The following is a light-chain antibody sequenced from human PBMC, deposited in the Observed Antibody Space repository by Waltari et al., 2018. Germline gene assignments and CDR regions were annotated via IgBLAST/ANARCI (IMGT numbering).Light chain of an antibody. CDR1: QSVLYSSNTKNY. CDR2: SAS. Sequence: DIVMTQSPDSLAVSLGERATINCKSSQSVLYSSNTKNYLAWYQQKPGQPPRLLIYSASTRESGVPDRFSGSGSGTDFTLTISSLQAEDVAVYYCQQYYSTPYTFGQGTKLEIK. J-gene: IGKJ2*01. CDR3: QQYYSTPYT. V-gene: IGKV4-1*01.